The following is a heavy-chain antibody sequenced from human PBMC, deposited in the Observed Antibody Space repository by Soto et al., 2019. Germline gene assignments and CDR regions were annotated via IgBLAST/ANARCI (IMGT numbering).Heavy chain of an antibody. J-gene: IGHJ4*02. D-gene: IGHD3-3*01. CDR3: ASQETTYDFWSGYYFDY. CDR2: IYYSGST. Sequence: SETLSLTCTVSGGSISSSSYYWGWIRQPPGKGLEWIGSIYYSGSTYYNPSLKSRVTISVDTSKNQFSLKLSSVTAADTAVYYCASQETTYDFWSGYYFDYWGQGTLVTVSS. CDR1: GGSISSSSYY. V-gene: IGHV4-39*07.